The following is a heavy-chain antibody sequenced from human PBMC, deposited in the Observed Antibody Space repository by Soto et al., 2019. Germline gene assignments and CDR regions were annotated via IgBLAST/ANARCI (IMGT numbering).Heavy chain of an antibody. Sequence: SETLSLTCTVSGGSIRTYYWNWIRQPLGKGLEWIGYMYYGGSTNYNPSLKSRVTVSGDTSKNDFSLKLTSVTAADTAVYYCARSTGYGDSYFDYWGRGTLVTVSS. CDR2: MYYGGST. CDR3: ARSTGYGDSYFDY. CDR1: GGSIRTYY. J-gene: IGHJ4*02. D-gene: IGHD4-17*01. V-gene: IGHV4-59*01.